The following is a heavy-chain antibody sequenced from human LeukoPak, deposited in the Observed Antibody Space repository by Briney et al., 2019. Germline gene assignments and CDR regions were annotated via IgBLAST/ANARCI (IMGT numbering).Heavy chain of an antibody. J-gene: IGHJ4*02. CDR1: GFTFSHYG. CDR2: IENDESKK. D-gene: IGHD1-26*01. CDR3: AGITIVGFTRDEDF. Sequence: GGSLRLSCAASGFTFSHYGMHWVRQAPGKGLEWVAFIENDESKKDYADSVKGRFTISRDNSKNTLYLQMNSLRVEDTALYYCAGITIVGFTRDEDFWGQGTLVTVSS. V-gene: IGHV3-30*02.